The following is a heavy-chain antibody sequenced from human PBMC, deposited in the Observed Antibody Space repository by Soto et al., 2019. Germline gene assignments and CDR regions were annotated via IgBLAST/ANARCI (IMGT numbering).Heavy chain of an antibody. Sequence: QVQLVESGGGVVQPGRSLRLSCAASGFTFSSYGMHWVRQAPGKVLEWVAVIWYDGSNKYYADSVKGRFTISRDNSKNTLYMQMNGLTAEDKAVYSCASDRRLVICRDAFDIWGQGTMVTVSS. CDR1: GFTFSSYG. J-gene: IGHJ3*02. V-gene: IGHV3-33*01. CDR2: IWYDGSNK. D-gene: IGHD3-22*01. CDR3: ASDRRLVICRDAFDI.